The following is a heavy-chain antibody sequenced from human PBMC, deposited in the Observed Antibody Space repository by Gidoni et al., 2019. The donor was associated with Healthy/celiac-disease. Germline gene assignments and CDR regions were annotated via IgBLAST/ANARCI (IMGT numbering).Heavy chain of an antibody. J-gene: IGHJ5*02. CDR3: TSPYDYGDYLNWFDP. D-gene: IGHD4-17*01. Sequence: EVQLVESGGGLVQPGGALTLSCAAPGFTFSGSAMHGVRQASGKGLEWVGRIRSKANSYATAYAASVKGRFTISRDDSKNTAYLQMNSLKTEDTAVYYCTSPYDYGDYLNWFDPWGQGTLVTVTS. V-gene: IGHV3-73*01. CDR1: GFTFSGSA. CDR2: IRSKANSYAT.